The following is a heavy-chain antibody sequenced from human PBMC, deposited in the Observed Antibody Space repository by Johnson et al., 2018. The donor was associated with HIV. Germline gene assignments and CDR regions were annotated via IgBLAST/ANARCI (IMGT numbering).Heavy chain of an antibody. J-gene: IGHJ3*02. D-gene: IGHD4-11*01. Sequence: QVQLVESGGGVVQPGASLRLSCPASGFTFSSYGIHWVRQAPGKGLEWVANIKQDGSEKYYADSVTRRFTISRDTSKKSVFLQMNNLRPEDTAVYYCAKETRDSRSAFDIWGQGTMVTVSS. CDR2: IKQDGSEK. CDR3: AKETRDSRSAFDI. V-gene: IGHV3-30*02. CDR1: GFTFSSYG.